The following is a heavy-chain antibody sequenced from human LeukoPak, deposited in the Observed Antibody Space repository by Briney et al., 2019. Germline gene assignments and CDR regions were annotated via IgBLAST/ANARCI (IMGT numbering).Heavy chain of an antibody. CDR1: GYTFTGYY. CDR2: LNPNSGGK. D-gene: IGHD2-2*02. V-gene: IGHV1-2*02. Sequence: ASVKVSCKASGYTFTGYYMHWVRQAPGQGLEWMGWLNPNSGGKKYAQKFQGRVTMTRDTSISTAQMELSRLRSDDTAFYYCARDRSATPSEFDYWGQGTLVSVSS. CDR3: ARDRSATPSEFDY. J-gene: IGHJ4*02.